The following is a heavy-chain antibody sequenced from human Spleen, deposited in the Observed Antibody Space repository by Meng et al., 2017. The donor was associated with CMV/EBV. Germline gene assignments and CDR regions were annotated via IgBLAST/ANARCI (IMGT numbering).Heavy chain of an antibody. Sequence: VYSKASGYTFTRNDINWVRQATGQGLEWMGWMNPNSGNTGYAQKFQGRVTMTGNASISTAYMELSSLRSEDTAVYYCARGPIDSVSNWGQGTLVTVSS. CDR1: GYTFTRND. V-gene: IGHV1-8*01. CDR3: ARGPIDSVSN. J-gene: IGHJ4*02. D-gene: IGHD2-21*01. CDR2: MNPNSGNT.